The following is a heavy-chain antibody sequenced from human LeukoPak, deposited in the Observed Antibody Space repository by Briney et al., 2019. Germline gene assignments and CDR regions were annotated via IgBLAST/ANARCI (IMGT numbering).Heavy chain of an antibody. J-gene: IGHJ4*02. CDR3: AKRGVVIRVILVGFHKEAYYFDS. CDR2: ISDSGGST. Sequence: GGSLRLSCAVSRITLSNYGMSWVRQAPGKGLEWVAGISDSGGSTNYADSVKGRFTISRDNPKNALYLQMNSLRAEDTTVYFCAKRGVVIRVILVGFHKEAYYFDSWGQGALVTVSS. CDR1: RITLSNYG. V-gene: IGHV3-23*01. D-gene: IGHD3-22*01.